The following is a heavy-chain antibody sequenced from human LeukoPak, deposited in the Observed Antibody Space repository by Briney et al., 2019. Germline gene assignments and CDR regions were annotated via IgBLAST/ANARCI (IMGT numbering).Heavy chain of an antibody. CDR2: INTHNGNT. J-gene: IGHJ4*02. D-gene: IGHD6-13*01. CDR3: ARDTPQHQKRYDY. CDR1: GYNFDKFG. V-gene: IGHV1-18*01. Sequence: GASVKVSCKASGYNFDKFGIAWVRQAPGQGLEWMGWINTHNGNTKYAQQYQGRVTMTTDTSTSTVYMELRSLRSDDTAVYFCARDTPQHQKRYDYWGQGTQVTVSS.